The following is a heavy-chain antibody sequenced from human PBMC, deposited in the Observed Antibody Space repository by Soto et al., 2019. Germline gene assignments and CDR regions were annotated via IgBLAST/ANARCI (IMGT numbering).Heavy chain of an antibody. D-gene: IGHD2-2*01. J-gene: IGHJ5*02. CDR3: ARAIVVVPAAANWFDP. CDR2: IYYSGST. V-gene: IGHV4-39*01. CDR1: GGSISSSSYY. Sequence: SETLSLTCSVSGGSISSSSYYWGWIRQPPGKGLEWIGSIYYSGSTYYNPSLKSRVTISVDTSKNQFSLKLSSVTAADTAVYYCARAIVVVPAAANWFDPWGQGTLVTVSS.